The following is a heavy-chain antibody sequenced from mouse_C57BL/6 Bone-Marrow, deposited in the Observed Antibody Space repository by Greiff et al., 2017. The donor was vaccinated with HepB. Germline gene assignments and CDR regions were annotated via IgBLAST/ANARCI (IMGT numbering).Heavy chain of an antibody. V-gene: IGHV1-54*01. CDR2: INPGSGGT. D-gene: IGHD1-1*01. CDR3: AVRFITTVVEDY. J-gene: IGHJ2*01. Sequence: VQLQQSGAELVRPGTSVKVSCKASGYAFTNYLIEWVKQRPGQGLEWIGVINPGSGGTNYNEKFKGKATLTADKSSSTAYMQLSSLTSEDSAVYFCAVRFITTVVEDYWGQGTTLTVSS. CDR1: GYAFTNYL.